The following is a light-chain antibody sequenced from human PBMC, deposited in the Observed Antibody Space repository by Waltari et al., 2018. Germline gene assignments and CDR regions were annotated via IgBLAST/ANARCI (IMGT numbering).Light chain of an antibody. V-gene: IGKV2-40*01. J-gene: IGKJ2*03. Sequence: DIVMTQTPLSLPITPGEPASISCRSSQSLLHSNGNTYLHWYLQKPGQSPQLLIYGGSNMASGVPDRFSGSGSGTDFTLKISKVEAEDVGVYYCVQAIAFPYSFGQGTKVEIK. CDR2: GGS. CDR3: VQAIAFPYS. CDR1: QSLLHSNGNTY.